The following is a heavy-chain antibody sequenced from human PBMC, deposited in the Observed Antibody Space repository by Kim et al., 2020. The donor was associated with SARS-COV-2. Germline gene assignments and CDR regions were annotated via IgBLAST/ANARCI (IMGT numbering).Heavy chain of an antibody. CDR2: INHSGST. J-gene: IGHJ4*02. V-gene: IGHV4-34*01. D-gene: IGHD6-6*01. CDR3: ARAAARPFDY. CDR1: GGSFSGYY. Sequence: SETLSLTCAVYGGSFSGYYWSWIRQPPGKGLEWIGEINHSGSTNYNPSLKSRVTISVDTSKNQFSLKLSSVTAADTAVYYCARAAARPFDYWGQGTLVTVSS.